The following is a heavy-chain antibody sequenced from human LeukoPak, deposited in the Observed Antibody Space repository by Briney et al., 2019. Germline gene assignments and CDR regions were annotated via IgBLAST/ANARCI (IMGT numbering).Heavy chain of an antibody. V-gene: IGHV4-34*01. Sequence: SETLSLTCAVYGGSFSGYYCSWIRQPPGKGLEWIGEINHSGSTNYNPSLKSRVTISVDTSKNQFSLKLSSVTAADTAVYYCASAYRRGYSGYSWGQGTLVTVSS. CDR3: ASAYRRGYSGYS. CDR2: INHSGST. CDR1: GGSFSGYY. D-gene: IGHD5-12*01. J-gene: IGHJ5*02.